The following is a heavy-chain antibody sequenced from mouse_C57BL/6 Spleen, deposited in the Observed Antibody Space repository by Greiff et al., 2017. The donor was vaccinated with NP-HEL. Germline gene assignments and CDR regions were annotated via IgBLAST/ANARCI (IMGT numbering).Heavy chain of an antibody. D-gene: IGHD2-1*01. V-gene: IGHV1-19*01. CDR1: GYTFTDYY. Sequence: VQLQQSGPVLVKPGASVKMSCKASGYTFTDYYMNWVKQSHGKSLEWIGVINPYNGGTSYNQKFKGKATLTVDKSSSTAYMELNSLTSEDSAVYYCATYGNYENWYFDVWGTGTTVTVSS. CDR2: INPYNGGT. CDR3: ATYGNYENWYFDV. J-gene: IGHJ1*03.